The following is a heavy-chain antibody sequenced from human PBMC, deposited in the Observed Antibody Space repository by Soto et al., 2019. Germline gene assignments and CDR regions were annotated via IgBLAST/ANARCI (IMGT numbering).Heavy chain of an antibody. V-gene: IGHV4-4*02. D-gene: IGHD3-3*01. J-gene: IGHJ3*02. CDR3: ARGRYDFWIHGAFDI. CDR2: MYHSGST. CDR1: GVSLSRSNW. Sequence: SETPSPTRPVSGVSLSRSNWWGWGRPTPGKGLEWIGEMYHSGSTNYNPSLKSRVTISVDKSKNQFSLKLSSVTAADTAVYYCARGRYDFWIHGAFDIWGQGTMVTVSS.